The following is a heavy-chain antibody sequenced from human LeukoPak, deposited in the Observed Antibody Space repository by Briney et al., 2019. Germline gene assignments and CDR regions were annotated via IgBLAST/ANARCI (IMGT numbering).Heavy chain of an antibody. D-gene: IGHD1-1*01. J-gene: IGHJ1*01. V-gene: IGHV3-74*01. CDR1: GLTFSNAW. CDR3: VRGAGPGTPFD. CDR2: INYDARSR. Sequence: GGSLRLSCAASGLTFSNAWMSWVRQAPGKGLEWVSSINYDARSRTYADSVKGRLTISRDNAENTLFLQMNSLRVEDSAIYSCVRGAGPGTPFDWGQGILVTVSS.